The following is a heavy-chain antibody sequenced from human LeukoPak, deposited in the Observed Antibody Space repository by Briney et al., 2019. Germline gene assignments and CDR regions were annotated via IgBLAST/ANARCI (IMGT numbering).Heavy chain of an antibody. CDR3: ARGYGDYVNAFDI. V-gene: IGHV3-48*03. J-gene: IGHJ3*02. CDR2: ISSSGSTI. D-gene: IGHD4-17*01. CDR1: GFTFSSYE. Sequence: PGGSLRLSCAASGFTFSSYEMNWVRQAPGKGLEWVSYISSSGSTIYYADSVKGRFTISRDNAKNTLYLQMNSLRAEDTAVYYCARGYGDYVNAFDIWGQGTMVTVSS.